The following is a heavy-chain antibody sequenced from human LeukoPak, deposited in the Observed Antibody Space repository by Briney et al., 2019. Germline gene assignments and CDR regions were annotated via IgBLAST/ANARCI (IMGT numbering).Heavy chain of an antibody. Sequence: PSETLSLTCTVSGGSISSSSYYWGWIRQPPGKGLEWIGSIYCSGSTYYNPSLKSRVTISVDTSKNQFSLKLSSVTAADTAVYYCASLRSSYYDFWSGYLTDFDYWGQGTLVTVSS. J-gene: IGHJ4*02. CDR1: GGSISSSSYY. V-gene: IGHV4-39*01. CDR3: ASLRSSYYDFWSGYLTDFDY. D-gene: IGHD3-3*01. CDR2: IYCSGST.